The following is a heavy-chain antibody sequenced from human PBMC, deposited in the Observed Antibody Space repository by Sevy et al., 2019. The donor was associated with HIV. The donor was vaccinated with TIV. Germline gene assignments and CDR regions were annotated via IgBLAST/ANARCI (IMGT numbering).Heavy chain of an antibody. CDR2: IKQGGSEK. D-gene: IGHD2-21*02. V-gene: IGHV3-7*01. CDR3: ARGGDDGAFDI. CDR1: GFTFSNYW. Sequence: GESLKISCAASGFTFSNYWMSWVRQAPGKGLEWVANIKQGGSEKYYVDSVKGRFTISRENAKNSLYLQMNSLRVEDTAVYYCARGGDDGAFDIWGQGTMVTVSS. J-gene: IGHJ3*02.